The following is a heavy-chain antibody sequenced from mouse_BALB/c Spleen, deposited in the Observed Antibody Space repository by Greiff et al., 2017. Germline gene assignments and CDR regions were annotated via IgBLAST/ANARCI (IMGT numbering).Heavy chain of an antibody. J-gene: IGHJ2*01. D-gene: IGHD1-1*01. Sequence: DLVKPGASVKLSCKASGYTFTSYWINWIKQRPGQGLEWIGRIAPGSGSTYYNEMFKGKATLTVDTSSSTAYIQLSSLSSEDSAVYFCARDSYYYGSSYDYWGQGTTLTVSS. CDR3: ARDSYYYGSSYDY. V-gene: IGHV1S41*01. CDR1: GYTFTSYW. CDR2: IAPGSGST.